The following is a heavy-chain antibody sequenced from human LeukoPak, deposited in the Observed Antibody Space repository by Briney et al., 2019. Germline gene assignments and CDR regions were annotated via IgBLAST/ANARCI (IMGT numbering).Heavy chain of an antibody. D-gene: IGHD6-13*01. CDR3: ARAAAGPFDY. CDR2: IYYSGST. Sequence: SETLSLTCTVSGGSISSGGYYWSWIRQHPGKGLEWIGYIYYSGSTYYNPSLKSRVTISVDTSKNQFSLKLSSVTAADTAVYYCARAAAGPFDYWDQGTLVTVSS. J-gene: IGHJ4*02. V-gene: IGHV4-31*03. CDR1: GGSISSGGYY.